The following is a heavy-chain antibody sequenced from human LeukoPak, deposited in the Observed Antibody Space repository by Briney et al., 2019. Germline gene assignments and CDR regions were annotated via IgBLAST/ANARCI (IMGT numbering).Heavy chain of an antibody. CDR1: GGSISSSSYY. V-gene: IGHV4-39*01. J-gene: IGHJ4*02. CDR3: ARLYYDSHY. CDR2: IYYSGST. D-gene: IGHD3-22*01. Sequence: SETLSLTCTVCGGSISSSSYYWGWIRQPPGKGLEWIASIYYSGSTYYNPSLKSRVTISVDTSKNQFSPKLSSVTAADTAVYYCARLYYDSHYWDQGTLVTVSS.